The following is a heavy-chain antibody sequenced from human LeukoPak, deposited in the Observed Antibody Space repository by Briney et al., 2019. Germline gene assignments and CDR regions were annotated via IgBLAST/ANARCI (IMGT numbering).Heavy chain of an antibody. V-gene: IGHV4-4*07. D-gene: IGHD3-22*01. CDR3: ATTYYYDSSGTQPADAFDI. CDR1: GGSISSYY. Sequence: PSETLSLTCTVSGGSISSYYWSWIRQPAGKGLEWIGRIHTSGSTNYNPSLKSRVTMSVDTSKNQFSLKLSSVTAADTAVYYCATTYYYDSSGTQPADAFDIWGQGTMVTVSS. CDR2: IHTSGST. J-gene: IGHJ3*02.